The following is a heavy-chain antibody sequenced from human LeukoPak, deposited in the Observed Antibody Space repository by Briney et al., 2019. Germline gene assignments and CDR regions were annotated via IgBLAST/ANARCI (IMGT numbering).Heavy chain of an antibody. CDR3: ARWVRYGSWGDY. V-gene: IGHV1-18*01. D-gene: IGHD6-13*01. CDR2: ISAYNGNT. J-gene: IGHJ4*02. CDR1: GYTFTSYG. Sequence: ASVKVSCKASGYTFTSYGISRVRQAPGQGLEWMGWISAYNGNTNYAQKLQGRVTMTTDTSTSTAYMELRSLRSDDTAVYYCARWVRYGSWGDYWGQGTLVTVSS.